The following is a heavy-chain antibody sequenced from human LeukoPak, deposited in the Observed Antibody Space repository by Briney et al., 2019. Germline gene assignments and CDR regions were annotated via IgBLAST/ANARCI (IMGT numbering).Heavy chain of an antibody. D-gene: IGHD6-13*01. V-gene: IGHV1-2*02. CDR2: INPNSGGT. Sequence: ASVKVSCKASGYTFTGYYMYWVRQAPGQGLEWMGWINPNSGGTNYAQKFQGRVTMTRDTSISTAYMELSRLRSDDTAVYYCAREGSSWRSPDFWGQGTLVTVSS. CDR1: GYTFTGYY. J-gene: IGHJ4*02. CDR3: AREGSSWRSPDF.